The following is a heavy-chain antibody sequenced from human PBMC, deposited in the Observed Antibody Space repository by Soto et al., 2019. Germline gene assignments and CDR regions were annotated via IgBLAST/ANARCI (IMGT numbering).Heavy chain of an antibody. D-gene: IGHD3-22*01. J-gene: IGHJ4*02. Sequence: PXXTLSLPCTLSGPSISSFDSHWIPQSPGKGLEWIGYISYSGSTNYNPSLKSRVTISVDTSKNQFSLKLSSVTAADTAVYYCARQDTSGYAFDYWGQGTLVTVSS. CDR1: GPSISSFD. CDR2: ISYSGST. V-gene: IGHV4-59*08. CDR3: ARQDTSGYAFDY.